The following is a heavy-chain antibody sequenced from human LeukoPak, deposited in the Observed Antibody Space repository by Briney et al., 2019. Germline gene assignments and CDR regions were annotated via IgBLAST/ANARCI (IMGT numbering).Heavy chain of an antibody. CDR2: IIPIFGTA. J-gene: IGHJ6*03. CDR1: GGTFNSYA. Sequence: ASVKVSCKASGGTFNSYAISWVRQAPGQGLEWMGGIIPIFGTANYAQKFQGRVTITTDESTSTAYMELSSLRSEDTAVYYCARAADFWSGPRAYYYYMDVWGKGTTVTVSS. V-gene: IGHV1-69*05. CDR3: ARAADFWSGPRAYYYYMDV. D-gene: IGHD3-3*01.